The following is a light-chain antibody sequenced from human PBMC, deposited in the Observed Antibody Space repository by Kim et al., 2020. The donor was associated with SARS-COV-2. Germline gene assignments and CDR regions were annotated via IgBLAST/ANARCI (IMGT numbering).Light chain of an antibody. V-gene: IGKV3-20*01. CDR1: QSVSSN. CDR2: GAS. J-gene: IGKJ3*01. Sequence: LSPGERATLSCRARQSVSSNLAWYQQRTGQAPRLLIYGASNRATGITDRFSGSGSGTDFTLTISRLEPEDFAVYYCQQYGSLPFTFGPGTKVDIK. CDR3: QQYGSLPFT.